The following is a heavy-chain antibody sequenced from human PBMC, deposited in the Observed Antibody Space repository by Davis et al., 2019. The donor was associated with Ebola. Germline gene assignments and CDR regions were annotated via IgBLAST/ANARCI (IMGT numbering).Heavy chain of an antibody. D-gene: IGHD2-2*01. CDR3: AKGGDIVVVPAAISLGDYYYYGMDV. CDR2: ISGSGGST. CDR1: GFTFSSYG. Sequence: GESLKISCAASGFTFSSYGMHWVRQAPGKGLEWVSAISGSGGSTYYADSVKGRFTISRDNSKNTLYLQMNSLRAEDTAVYYCAKGGDIVVVPAAISLGDYYYYGMDVWGQGTTVTVSS. J-gene: IGHJ6*02. V-gene: IGHV3-23*01.